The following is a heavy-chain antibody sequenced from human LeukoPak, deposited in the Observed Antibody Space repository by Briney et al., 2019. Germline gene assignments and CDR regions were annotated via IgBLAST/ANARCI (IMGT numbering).Heavy chain of an antibody. CDR1: GFTFSGSA. J-gene: IGHJ6*03. CDR2: IRSKAHSYAT. Sequence: GGSLRLSCVASGFTFSGSAMNWVRQASGRGLEWVGRIRSKAHSYATTYGASVKGRFAISREASKNTLYLQMNSLRAEDTAIYYCAKNGDPGAYCTGGTCYPYFYYYMDVWGKGTTVTISS. V-gene: IGHV3-73*01. D-gene: IGHD2-15*01. CDR3: AKNGDPGAYCTGGTCYPYFYYYMDV.